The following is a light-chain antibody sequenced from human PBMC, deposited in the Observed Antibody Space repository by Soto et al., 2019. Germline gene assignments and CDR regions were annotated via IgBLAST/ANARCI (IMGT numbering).Light chain of an antibody. Sequence: DIQMTQSPSSLSASVGDTVTITCRASQKISTYVNWYQQKLGKAPKLLISVSSNLHSGVPSRFSGIGSGTDFSLTITSLQREDFATYYCQQTYSTPVTFGGGTKVEIK. CDR2: VSS. J-gene: IGKJ4*01. CDR1: QKISTY. V-gene: IGKV1-39*01. CDR3: QQTYSTPVT.